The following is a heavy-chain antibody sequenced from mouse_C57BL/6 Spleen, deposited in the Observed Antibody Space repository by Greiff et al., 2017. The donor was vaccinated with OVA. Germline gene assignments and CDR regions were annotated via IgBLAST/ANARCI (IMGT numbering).Heavy chain of an antibody. D-gene: IGHD3-2*02. J-gene: IGHJ3*01. CDR1: GFTFSSYA. V-gene: IGHV5-4*01. CDR2: ISDGGSYT. CDR3: ARDQAFAY. Sequence: EVKLMESGGGLVKPGGSLKLSFAASGFTFSSYAMSWVRQTPEKRLEWVATISDGGSYTYYPDNVKGRFTISRDNAKNNLYLQMSHLKSEDTAMYYCARDQAFAYWGQGTLVTVSA.